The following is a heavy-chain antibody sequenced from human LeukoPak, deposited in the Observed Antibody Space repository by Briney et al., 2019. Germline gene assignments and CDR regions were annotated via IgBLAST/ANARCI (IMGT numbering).Heavy chain of an antibody. J-gene: IGHJ4*02. Sequence: GGSLRLSCAASEFTFSSYAMQWVRQAPGKGLEWVSGITVSGGTTYYTNSVKGRFTISRGNAKNTLYLQMNSLRAGDTAVYYCARGYYSASRIDYWGQGALVTISS. CDR2: ITVSGGTT. CDR1: EFTFSSYA. D-gene: IGHD2-2*01. CDR3: ARGYYSASRIDY. V-gene: IGHV3-23*01.